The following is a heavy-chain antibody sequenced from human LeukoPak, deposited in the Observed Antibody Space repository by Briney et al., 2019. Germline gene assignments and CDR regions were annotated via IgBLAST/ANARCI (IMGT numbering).Heavy chain of an antibody. CDR1: GFTLSTYS. Sequence: GGSLRLSCEASGFTLSTYSMNWVRQAPGKGLEWISYISSSSSTTYYADSVKGRFTISRDNAKNSLFLQLNILRVDDTAVYYCARGFSFIDYWGQGTLVSVSS. CDR3: ARGFSFIDY. CDR2: ISSSSSTT. V-gene: IGHV3-48*01. J-gene: IGHJ4*02. D-gene: IGHD5-18*01.